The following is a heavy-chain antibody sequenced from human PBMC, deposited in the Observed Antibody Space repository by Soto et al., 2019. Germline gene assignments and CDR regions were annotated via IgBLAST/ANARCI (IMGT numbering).Heavy chain of an antibody. V-gene: IGHV3-21*01. CDR1: GXTCSGYS. CDR3: AREVVITEAP. CDR2: ISSSSSYI. J-gene: IGHJ5*02. D-gene: IGHD3-22*01. Sequence: GSLRLDCVDSGXTCSGYSMNWVRQAPGKGLEWVSSISSSSSYIYYAAYVKGRFTISRDKAKNSLYMQMNSLRAEDTAVYYCAREVVITEAPWGQVTLVTVSS.